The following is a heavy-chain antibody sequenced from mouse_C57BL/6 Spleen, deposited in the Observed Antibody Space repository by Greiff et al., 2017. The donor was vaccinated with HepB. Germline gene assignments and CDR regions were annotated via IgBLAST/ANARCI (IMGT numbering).Heavy chain of an antibody. CDR1: GFNIKDYY. CDR2: IDPEDGDT. Sequence: VQLQQSGAELVRPGASVKLSCTASGFNIKDYYMHWVKQRPEQGLEWIGRIDPEDGDTEYAPKFQGKATMTADTSSNTAYLQLSSLTSEDTAVYYCTTDYGSSFYWYFDVWGTGTTVTVSS. CDR3: TTDYGSSFYWYFDV. V-gene: IGHV14-1*01. J-gene: IGHJ1*03. D-gene: IGHD1-1*01.